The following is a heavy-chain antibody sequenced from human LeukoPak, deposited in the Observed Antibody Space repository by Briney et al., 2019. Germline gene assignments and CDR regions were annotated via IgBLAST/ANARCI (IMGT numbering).Heavy chain of an antibody. CDR1: GFTFSSYS. V-gene: IGHV3-21*01. D-gene: IGHD2-21*02. J-gene: IGHJ4*02. Sequence: GGSLRLSCAASGFTFSSYSMNWVRQAPGKGLEWVSSISSSSSYVYYADSVKGRFTISRDNAKNSLYLQMNSLRAEDTAVYYCASVVVTAPDYWGQGTLVTVSS. CDR2: ISSSSSYV. CDR3: ASVVVTAPDY.